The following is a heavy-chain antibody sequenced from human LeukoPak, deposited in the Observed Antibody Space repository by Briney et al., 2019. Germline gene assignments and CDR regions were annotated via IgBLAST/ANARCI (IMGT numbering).Heavy chain of an antibody. J-gene: IGHJ4*02. CDR2: MNSDGSTT. V-gene: IGHV3-74*01. CDR1: GFYFSTTW. Sequence: GGSLRLSCAASGFYFSTTWLHWVRQTPGEGLVWVSRMNSDGSTTNYADSVKGRFTISRDNAKSTLYLQMNNLRVEDTAVYYCATAGNYRFDNWGQGTLVTVSP. D-gene: IGHD1-7*01. CDR3: ATAGNYRFDN.